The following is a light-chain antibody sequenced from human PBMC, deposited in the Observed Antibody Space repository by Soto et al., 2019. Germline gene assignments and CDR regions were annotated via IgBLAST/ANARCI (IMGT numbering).Light chain of an antibody. J-gene: IGLJ1*01. Sequence: QSALTQPPSASGSPGQSVTISCTGTSGDIGGYDYVSWYQQHPGKAPKLMIYEVTKRPLGVPDRFSRSKSGNTASLTVSGLQAEDEADYYCSSYAGSNNPYVFGTGTKLTVL. CDR1: SGDIGGYDY. CDR2: EVT. CDR3: SSYAGSNNPYV. V-gene: IGLV2-8*01.